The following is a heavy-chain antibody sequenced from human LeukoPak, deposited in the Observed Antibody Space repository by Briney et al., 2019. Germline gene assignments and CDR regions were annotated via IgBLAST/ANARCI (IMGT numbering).Heavy chain of an antibody. CDR2: FDPEDGET. D-gene: IGHD4-17*01. CDR3: ATVEEVDDYGDYGRSEYFQH. V-gene: IGHV1-24*01. J-gene: IGHJ1*01. Sequence: ASVKVSCKVSGDTLTELSMHWVRQAPGKGLEWMGGFDPEDGETIYAQKFQGRVTMTEDTSTDTAYMELSSLRSEDTAVYYCATVEEVDDYGDYGRSEYFQHWGQGTLVTVSS. CDR1: GDTLTELS.